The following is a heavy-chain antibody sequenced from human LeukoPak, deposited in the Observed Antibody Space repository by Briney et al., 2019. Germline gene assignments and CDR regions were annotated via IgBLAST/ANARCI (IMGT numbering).Heavy chain of an antibody. CDR2: IYPDDSDT. Sequence: GESLKISYKGSGYTFTSYWIGWVRQMPGKGPEWMGIIYPDDSDTRYSPSFHGQVTISADKSISTAYLQWSSLKASDTAMYYCARLVGGSNYGLFDYWGQGTLVTVSS. CDR1: GYTFTSYW. J-gene: IGHJ4*02. D-gene: IGHD5-18*01. CDR3: ARLVGGSNYGLFDY. V-gene: IGHV5-51*01.